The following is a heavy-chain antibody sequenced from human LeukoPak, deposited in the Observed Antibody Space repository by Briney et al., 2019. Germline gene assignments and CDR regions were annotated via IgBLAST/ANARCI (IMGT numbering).Heavy chain of an antibody. CDR2: INHSGST. J-gene: IGHJ6*02. CDR1: GGSFSGYY. CDR3: ARSSGDCSGGSCYSPLYYYGMDV. D-gene: IGHD2-15*01. V-gene: IGHV4-34*01. Sequence: SETLSLTCAVYGGSFSGYYWSWIRQPPGKGLEWIGEINHSGSTNYNPSLKSRVTISVDTSKNQFSLKLSSVTAADTAVYYCARSSGDCSGGSCYSPLYYYGMDVWGQGTTVTVSS.